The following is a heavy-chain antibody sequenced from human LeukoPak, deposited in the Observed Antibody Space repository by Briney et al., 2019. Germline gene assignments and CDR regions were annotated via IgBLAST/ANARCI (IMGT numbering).Heavy chain of an antibody. J-gene: IGHJ4*02. CDR3: AKSRGESRGASNY. CDR1: GFTFSGYA. Sequence: GGSLRLSCAASGFTFSGYAMNWVRQAPGEGLEWVSFISGSGDTTNYADSVKGRFTIYRDNSKNTLYLQMNSLRAEDTAVYYCAKSRGESRGASNYWGQGTLVTVSS. D-gene: IGHD1-26*01. CDR2: ISGSGDTT. V-gene: IGHV3-23*01.